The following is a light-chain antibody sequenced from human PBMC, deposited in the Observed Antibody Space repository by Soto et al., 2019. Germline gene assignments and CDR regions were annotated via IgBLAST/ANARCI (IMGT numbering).Light chain of an antibody. CDR2: KVS. J-gene: IGKJ3*01. CDR1: QSLVYSDGNSY. Sequence: EVVMTQSPLSLPVTLGQPASISCRSSQSLVYSDGNSYLSWFQQRPGQSPRRLIYKVSNRDSGVPDTFSVRGSGTDFTLKISRVEAEDVGIYYCMQGTHWPFTFGPGTKVDIK. CDR3: MQGTHWPFT. V-gene: IGKV2-30*01.